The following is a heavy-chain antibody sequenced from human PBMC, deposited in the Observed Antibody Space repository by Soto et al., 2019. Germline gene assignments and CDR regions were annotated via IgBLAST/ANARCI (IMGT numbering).Heavy chain of an antibody. D-gene: IGHD3-22*01. Sequence: GESLKISCKGSGYNFSNYWITWVRQMPGKGLEWMGRIHPSDSYTNYSPSFQGHVTISADKSISTAYLQWSSLKASDTALYYCATTYYYDGSYYSSPYDMDVWGQGTTVTV. CDR2: IHPSDSYT. J-gene: IGHJ6*02. CDR1: GYNFSNYW. CDR3: ATTYYYDGSYYSSPYDMDV. V-gene: IGHV5-10-1*01.